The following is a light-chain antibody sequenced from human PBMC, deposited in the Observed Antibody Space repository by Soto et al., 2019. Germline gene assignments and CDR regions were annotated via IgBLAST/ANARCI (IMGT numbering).Light chain of an antibody. V-gene: IGKV1-13*02. J-gene: IGKJ1*01. CDR3: QQFNSYSWT. CDR2: DAS. Sequence: AIQLTQSPSSLSASVGDRVTITCRASQGISSALAWYQQKPGKAPKLLTYDASSLESGVPSRFSGSGSGTDFTLTISSLQPEDFATYYCQQFNSYSWTFGQGTKVDIK. CDR1: QGISSA.